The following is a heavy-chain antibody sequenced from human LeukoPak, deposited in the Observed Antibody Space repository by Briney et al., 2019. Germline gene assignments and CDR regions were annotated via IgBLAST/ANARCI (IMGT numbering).Heavy chain of an antibody. CDR3: TTELYCSSTTCPLDT. CDR1: SFTFSKTW. J-gene: IGHJ5*02. CDR2: VKSENEGGTT. D-gene: IGHD2-2*01. Sequence: GGSLRLSCASSSFTFSKTWMSWVRQAPGKGLEWVGRVKSENEGGTTEYAAPVKGRFTISRDDPKKTVSLQMNSLKTEDTAMYFCTTELYCSSTTCPLDTWGQGTLVTVSS. V-gene: IGHV3-15*01.